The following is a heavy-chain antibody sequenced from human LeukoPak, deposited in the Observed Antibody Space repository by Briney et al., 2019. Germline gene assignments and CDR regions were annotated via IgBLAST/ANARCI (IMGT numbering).Heavy chain of an antibody. V-gene: IGHV3-21*01. J-gene: IGHJ4*02. CDR2: ISSSSSYT. Sequence: GGPLRLSCAASGFTFSSYSMNWVRQAPGKGLEWVSSISSSSSYTYYADSVKGRFTISRDNSKNTLYLQMNSLRAEDTAVYYCARSLYDSSGYYDYWGQGTLVTVSS. CDR3: ARSLYDSSGYYDY. CDR1: GFTFSSYS. D-gene: IGHD3-22*01.